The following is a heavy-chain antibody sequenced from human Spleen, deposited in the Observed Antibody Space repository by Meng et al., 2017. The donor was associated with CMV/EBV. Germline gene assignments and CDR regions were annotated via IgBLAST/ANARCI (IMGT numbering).Heavy chain of an antibody. Sequence: GESLKISCAVSGFSVRSDYMNWVRQAPGKGPEWAGVIRKNGYGGTTEYAASVKGRFTISRDDSNSIAYLQMNSLKIEDTAVYYCTRGGTSAMRDGMDVWGQGTTVTVSS. V-gene: IGHV3-49*02. D-gene: IGHD2-2*01. J-gene: IGHJ6*02. CDR3: TRGGTSAMRDGMDV. CDR2: IRKNGYGGTT. CDR1: GFSVRSDY.